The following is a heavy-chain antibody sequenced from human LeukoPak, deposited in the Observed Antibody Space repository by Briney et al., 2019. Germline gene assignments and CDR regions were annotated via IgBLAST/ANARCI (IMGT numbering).Heavy chain of an antibody. Sequence: RPGGSLRLSCAASGFTFSSYAMSWVRQAPGKGLEWVSAISGSGGSTYYADSVKGRFTISRDNSKNTLYLQMNSLRAEDTAVYYCARDGSGNSNYFDFWGQGTLVTVSS. CDR2: ISGSGGST. D-gene: IGHD3-10*01. CDR1: GFTFSSYA. CDR3: ARDGSGNSNYFDF. V-gene: IGHV3-23*01. J-gene: IGHJ4*02.